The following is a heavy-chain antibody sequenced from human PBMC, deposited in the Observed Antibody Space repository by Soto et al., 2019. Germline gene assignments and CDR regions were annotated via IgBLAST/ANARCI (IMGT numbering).Heavy chain of an antibody. D-gene: IGHD6-6*01. CDR2: IKSKTDGGTT. Sequence: GGSLRLSCAASGFTFSNAWMSWVRQAPGKGLEWVGRIKSKTDGGTTDYAAPVKGRFTISRDDSKNTLYLQMNSLKTEDTAVYYCTTVAVEYSSSPPDWTYYYYYYMDVWGKGTTVTVSS. CDR3: TTVAVEYSSSPPDWTYYYYYYMDV. J-gene: IGHJ6*03. V-gene: IGHV3-15*01. CDR1: GFTFSNAW.